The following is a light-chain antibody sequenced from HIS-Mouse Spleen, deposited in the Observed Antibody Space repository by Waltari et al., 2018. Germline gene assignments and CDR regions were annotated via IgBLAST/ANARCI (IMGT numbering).Light chain of an antibody. CDR3: QVWDSSSDRV. Sequence: SYVLTQPPSVSVAPGHTARITCGGNNLGSKSVHWYQQKPGQAPVLVVYDDSDRPSGITERFSGSNAGNTATLTISRVEAGDEADYYCQVWDSSSDRVFGTGTKVTVL. V-gene: IGLV3-21*02. J-gene: IGLJ1*01. CDR2: DDS. CDR1: NLGSKS.